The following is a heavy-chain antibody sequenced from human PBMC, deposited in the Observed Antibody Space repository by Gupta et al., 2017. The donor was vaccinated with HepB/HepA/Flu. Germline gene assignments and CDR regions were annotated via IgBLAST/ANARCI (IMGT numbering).Heavy chain of an antibody. CDR3: ARAVQLERRSLDY. Sequence: QVHLVQSGAEVKKPGASVKVSCKASGYTFTTYYMHWVRQAPGQGLEWMGIINPSDGRTNYAQKFQGRVTMTRDTSTSTVYLDLSSLRSNDTAVYFCARAVQLERRSLDYWGQGTLVTVSS. CDR2: INPSDGRT. V-gene: IGHV1-46*01. J-gene: IGHJ4*02. D-gene: IGHD1-1*01. CDR1: GYTFTTYY.